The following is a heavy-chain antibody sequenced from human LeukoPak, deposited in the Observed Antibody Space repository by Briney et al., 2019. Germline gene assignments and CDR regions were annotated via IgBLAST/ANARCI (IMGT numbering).Heavy chain of an antibody. CDR1: GGSFSSYY. V-gene: IGHV4-59*01. D-gene: IGHD6-13*01. CDR2: IYYSGST. Sequence: SETLSLTCTVSGGSFSSYYWSWIRQPPGKGLEWIGYIYYSGSTNYNPSLKSRVTISVDTSKNQFSLKLSSVTAADTAVYYCASYSSSWYGGWGEFDYWGQGTLVTVSS. J-gene: IGHJ4*02. CDR3: ASYSSSWYGGWGEFDY.